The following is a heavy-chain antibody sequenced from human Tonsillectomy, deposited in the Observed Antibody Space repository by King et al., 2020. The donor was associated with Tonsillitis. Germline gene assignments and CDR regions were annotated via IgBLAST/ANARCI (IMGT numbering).Heavy chain of an antibody. V-gene: IGHV3-7*01. CDR2: IKRDGSEK. Sequence: VQLVESGGGLVQPGGSLRLSCAASGFTFSSYWMSWVRQAPGKGLEWVANIKRDGSEKYYGDSVKGRFTISRDNAKNSLSLQMNSLRVGETDGYYCAGDREYYYASVPSYSDYWGQGTPVTVSS. CDR3: AGDREYYYASVPSYSDY. CDR1: GFTFSSYW. J-gene: IGHJ4*02. D-gene: IGHD3-10*01.